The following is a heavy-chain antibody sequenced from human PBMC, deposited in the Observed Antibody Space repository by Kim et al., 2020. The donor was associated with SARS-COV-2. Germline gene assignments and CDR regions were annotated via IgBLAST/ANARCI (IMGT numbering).Heavy chain of an antibody. D-gene: IGHD3-10*01. CDR1: GGSISSYY. Sequence: SETLSLTCTVSGGSISSYYWSWIRQPPGKGLEWIGYIYYSGSTNYNPSLKSRVTISVDTSKNQFSLKLSSVTAADTAVYYCARDGPSYYGSGSSPSSYYYYGMDVWGQGTTVTVSS. V-gene: IGHV4-59*01. J-gene: IGHJ6*02. CDR3: ARDGPSYYGSGSSPSSYYYYGMDV. CDR2: IYYSGST.